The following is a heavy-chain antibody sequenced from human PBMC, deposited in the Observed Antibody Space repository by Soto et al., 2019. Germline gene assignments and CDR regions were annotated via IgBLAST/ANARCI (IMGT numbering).Heavy chain of an antibody. D-gene: IGHD3-10*01. Sequence: PSETLSLTCAAYGGSFSGYYWSWIRQPPGKGLEWIGEINHSGSTNYNPSLKSRVTISVDTSKNQFSLKLSSVTAADTAVYYCARGQRFGELLYSYYYGMDVWGQGTTVTVSS. V-gene: IGHV4-34*01. CDR2: INHSGST. CDR3: ARGQRFGELLYSYYYGMDV. J-gene: IGHJ6*02. CDR1: GGSFSGYY.